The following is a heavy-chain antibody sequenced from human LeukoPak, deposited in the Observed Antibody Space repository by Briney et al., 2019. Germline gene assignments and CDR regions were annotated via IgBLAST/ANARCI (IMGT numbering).Heavy chain of an antibody. J-gene: IGHJ4*01. V-gene: IGHV1-2*02. CDR3: ARGQSLRFLEWLLLSGFDY. Sequence: ASVKVSCKASGYTFTGYYMHWVRQAPGQGLEWMGWINPNSGGTNYAQKFQGRVTMTRDTSISTAYMELSRLRSDDTAVYYCARGQSLRFLEWLLLSGFDYWGHGTLVTVSS. D-gene: IGHD3-3*01. CDR2: INPNSGGT. CDR1: GYTFTGYY.